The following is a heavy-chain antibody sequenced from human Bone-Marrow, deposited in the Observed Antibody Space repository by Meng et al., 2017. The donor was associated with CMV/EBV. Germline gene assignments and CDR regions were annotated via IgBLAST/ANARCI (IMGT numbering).Heavy chain of an antibody. J-gene: IGHJ6*02. CDR3: AKVYSNYEDFYYGMDV. CDR1: GFTFRSYG. V-gene: IGHV3-30*02. CDR2: IRYEGSNK. Sequence: GEYLKISCVASGFTFRSYGMHWVRQAPGKGLEWVAFIRYEGSNKYYADSVTGRFTISRDNSQNTLFLQMDSLRPEDTAVYYCAKVYSNYEDFYYGMDVWGQGTTVTVSS. D-gene: IGHD4-11*01.